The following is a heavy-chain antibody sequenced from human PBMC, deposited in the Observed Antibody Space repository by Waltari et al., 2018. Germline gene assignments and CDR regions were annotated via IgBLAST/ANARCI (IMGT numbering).Heavy chain of an antibody. CDR3: TRGGRDSSWYWRD. CDR2: IKQDGSEK. D-gene: IGHD6-13*01. Sequence: EVQLVESGGGLAQPGGSLRPSCAAPGLSCSNCWMTWVRQASGKGPEWVANIKQDGSEKYYMDSVKGRFTISRDNAKNSLYLQMNNLRVEDTAVYYCTRGGRDSSWYWRDWGQGTLVTVSS. CDR1: GLSCSNCW. J-gene: IGHJ4*02. V-gene: IGHV3-7*01.